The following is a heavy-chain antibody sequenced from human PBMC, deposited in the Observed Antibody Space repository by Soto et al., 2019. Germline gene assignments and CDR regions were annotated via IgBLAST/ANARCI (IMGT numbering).Heavy chain of an antibody. CDR1: GFTFDDYA. Sequence: EVQLVESGGGLVQPGRSLRLSCPASGFTFDDYAMLWVRQAPGKGLEWVAGISWNSGSIGYADSVKCLFTISRDNAKNPLYLQMNSVRAEDKALYYCAKEPYYYYYMDVWGKGTTVTVSS. CDR3: AKEPYYYYYMDV. V-gene: IGHV3-9*01. CDR2: ISWNSGSI. J-gene: IGHJ6*03.